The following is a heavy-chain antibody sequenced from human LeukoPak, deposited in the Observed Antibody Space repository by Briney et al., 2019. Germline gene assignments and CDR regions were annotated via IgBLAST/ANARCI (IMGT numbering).Heavy chain of an antibody. V-gene: IGHV1-2*02. CDR3: ARVSRGYSHGSDY. CDR1: GYTFTGYY. J-gene: IGHJ4*02. D-gene: IGHD5-18*01. CDR2: INPNSGGT. Sequence: ASVKVSCKASGYTFTGYYMHWVRQAPGQGLEWMGWINPNSGGTNYAQKFQGRVTMTRDTSISTAYMELSRLRSEDTAVYYCARVSRGYSHGSDYWGQGTLVTVSS.